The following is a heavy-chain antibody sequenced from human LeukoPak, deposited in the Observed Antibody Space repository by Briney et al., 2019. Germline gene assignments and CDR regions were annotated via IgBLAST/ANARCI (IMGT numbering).Heavy chain of an antibody. V-gene: IGHV4-39*01. D-gene: IGHD5-18*01. CDR3: VSPRGFSYGYFDY. CDR2: IYYSKNM. J-gene: IGHJ4*02. CDR1: GGSISSSSAY. Sequence: SETLSLTCTVSGGSISSSSAYWGWIRQPPGKGLEWIGSIYYSKNMYYNPSRKSRVTISADTSKNQFSLTLGSVSATDTAVYYCVSPRGFSYGYFDYWGQGTLVTVSS.